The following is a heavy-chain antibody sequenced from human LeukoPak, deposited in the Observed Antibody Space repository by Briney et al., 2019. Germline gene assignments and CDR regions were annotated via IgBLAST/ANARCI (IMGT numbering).Heavy chain of an antibody. CDR3: ARESYCSSTSCYIDY. V-gene: IGHV4-61*02. CDR1: GGSISSGSYY. J-gene: IGHJ4*02. D-gene: IGHD2-2*02. CDR2: IYTNGST. Sequence: PSQTLSLTCTVSGGSISSGSYYWSWIRQPAGKGLEWIGRIYTNGSTNYNPSLKSRVTMSVDTSKNQFSLKLSSVTAADTAVYYCARESYCSSTSCYIDYWGQGTLVTVSS.